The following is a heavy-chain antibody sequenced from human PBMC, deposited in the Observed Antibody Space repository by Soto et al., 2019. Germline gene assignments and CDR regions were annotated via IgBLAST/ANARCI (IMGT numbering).Heavy chain of an antibody. CDR1: GGSISSGGYY. D-gene: IGHD2-21*02. V-gene: IGHV4-31*03. Sequence: KPSETLSLTCTVSGGSISSGGYYWSWIRQHPGKGLEWIGYIYYSGSTYYNPSLKSRVTISVDTSKNQFSLKLSSVTAADTAVYYCARIEVQGGDSTTYYYYGMDVWGQGTTVTVSS. CDR3: ARIEVQGGDSTTYYYYGMDV. J-gene: IGHJ6*02. CDR2: IYYSGST.